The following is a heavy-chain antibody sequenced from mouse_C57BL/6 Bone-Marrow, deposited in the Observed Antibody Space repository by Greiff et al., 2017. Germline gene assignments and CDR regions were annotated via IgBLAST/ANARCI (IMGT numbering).Heavy chain of an antibody. V-gene: IGHV14-4*01. J-gene: IGHJ3*01. Sequence: EVQLQQSGAELVRPGASVKLSCTASGFNIKDDYMHWVKQRPEQGLEWIGWIDPENGDTEYASKFKGKATITADTSSNTAYLQLSSLTSEDTAVYYCTTEDYDGAWFAYWGQGTLVTVSA. CDR3: TTEDYDGAWFAY. CDR1: GFNIKDDY. D-gene: IGHD2-4*01. CDR2: IDPENGDT.